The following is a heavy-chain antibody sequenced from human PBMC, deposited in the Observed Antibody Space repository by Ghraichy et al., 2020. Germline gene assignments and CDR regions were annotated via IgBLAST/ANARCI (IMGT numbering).Heavy chain of an antibody. V-gene: IGHV3-21*01. CDR1: GFTFSSYS. CDR2: ISSSSSYI. D-gene: IGHD6-19*01. Sequence: GGSLRLSCAASGFTFSSYSMNWVRQAPGKGLEWVSSISSSSSYIYYADSVKGRFTISRDNAKNSLYLQMNSLRAEDTAVYYCARDGRIAVAGVLPYFDYWGQGTLVTVSS. CDR3: ARDGRIAVAGVLPYFDY. J-gene: IGHJ4*02.